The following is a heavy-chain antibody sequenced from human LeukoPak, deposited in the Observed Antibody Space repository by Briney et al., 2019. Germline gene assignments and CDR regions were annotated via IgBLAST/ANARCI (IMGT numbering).Heavy chain of an antibody. CDR3: AREALAGMVRGESNWFDP. CDR1: GGTFSSYA. CDR2: IIPILGIA. Sequence: SVKVSCKASGGTFSSYAISWVRQAPGQGLEWMGRIIPILGIANYAQKFQGRVTITADKSTSTAYMELSSLRSEDTAVYYCAREALAGMVRGESNWFDPWGQGTLVTVSS. J-gene: IGHJ5*02. V-gene: IGHV1-69*04. D-gene: IGHD3-10*01.